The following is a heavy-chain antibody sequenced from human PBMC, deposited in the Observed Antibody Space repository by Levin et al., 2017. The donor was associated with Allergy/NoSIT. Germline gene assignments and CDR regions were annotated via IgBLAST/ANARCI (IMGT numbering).Heavy chain of an antibody. CDR2: IKSIPDGWAT. D-gene: IGHD2-15*01. J-gene: IGHJ4*02. V-gene: IGHV3-15*01. CDR3: TTDIVVVSSAKGY. Sequence: GGSLRLSCAASGFTFSNTWMTWVRQAPGKGLEWVGRIKSIPDGWATEYAAPVKGRFTISRDDSKKTLFLQMNSLRTEDTAVYYCTTDIVVVSSAKGYWGQGSLVTVSS. CDR1: GFTFSNTW.